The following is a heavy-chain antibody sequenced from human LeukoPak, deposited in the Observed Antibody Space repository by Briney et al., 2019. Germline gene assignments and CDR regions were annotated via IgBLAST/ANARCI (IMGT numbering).Heavy chain of an antibody. V-gene: IGHV4-39*07. CDR2: IYYSGST. Sequence: SETLSLTCTVSGGSISGSTYFWGWIRQSPGKGLEWIGSIYYSGSTYYNPSLKSRVTISVDTSKNQFSLKLSSVTAADTAVYYCARRTVTGTTSWFDPWGQGTLVTVSS. J-gene: IGHJ5*02. D-gene: IGHD1-7*01. CDR3: ARRTVTGTTSWFDP. CDR1: GGSISGSTYF.